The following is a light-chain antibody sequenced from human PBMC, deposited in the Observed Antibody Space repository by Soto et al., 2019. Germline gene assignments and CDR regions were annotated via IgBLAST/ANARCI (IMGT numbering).Light chain of an antibody. J-gene: IGKJ4*01. CDR2: DAS. V-gene: IGKV3-11*01. CDR3: QQRRYWPVT. CDR1: QSVSSY. Sequence: EIVLTQSPAILSMSPGERATLSCRASQSVSSYFAWYQQKPGQAPRLLIYDASNRATAVPARFSGSGSGTDFTLTISSLEPEDFAVYYCQQRRYWPVTFGPGTKVEI.